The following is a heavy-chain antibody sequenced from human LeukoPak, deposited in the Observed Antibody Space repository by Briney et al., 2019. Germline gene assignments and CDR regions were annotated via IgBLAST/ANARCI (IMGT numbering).Heavy chain of an antibody. CDR1: RFIFSTYG. V-gene: IGHV3-30*02. D-gene: IGHD3-10*01. Sequence: GGSLRLSCAASRFIFSTYGMHWVRQAPGKGLEWVAFIRPDGRNEYYAASVRGRFTISRDNSKNTLYLQMNSLRAEDTAVYYCARAPAIMVRGVKGYYGMDVWGQGTTVTVSS. CDR3: ARAPAIMVRGVKGYYGMDV. J-gene: IGHJ6*02. CDR2: IRPDGRNE.